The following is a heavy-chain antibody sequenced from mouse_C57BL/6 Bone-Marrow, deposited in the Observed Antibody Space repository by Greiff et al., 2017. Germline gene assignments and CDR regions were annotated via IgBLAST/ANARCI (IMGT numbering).Heavy chain of an antibody. CDR3: ARELPFAY. Sequence: EVQLVESGGDLVKPGGSLKLSCAASGFTFSSYGMSWVRQTPDKRLEWVATISSGGSYTYYPDSVKGRFTISRDNAKNTLYLQMSSLKSEDTARYYCARELPFAYWGQGTLVTVSA. CDR1: GFTFSSYG. D-gene: IGHD2-1*01. CDR2: ISSGGSYT. V-gene: IGHV5-6*01. J-gene: IGHJ3*01.